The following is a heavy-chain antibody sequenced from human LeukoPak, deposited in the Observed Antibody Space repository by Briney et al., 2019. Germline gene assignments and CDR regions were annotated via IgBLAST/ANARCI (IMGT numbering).Heavy chain of an antibody. CDR1: GFTFSSYS. CDR2: IRYDGSNK. D-gene: IGHD3-16*02. Sequence: GGSLRLSCAASGFTFSSYSMNWVRQAPGKGLEWVAFIRYDGSNKYYADSVKGRFTISRDNSKNTLYLQMNSLRAEDTAVYYCATSKYYDYVWGSYRQTGWFDPWGQGTLVTVSS. CDR3: ATSKYYDYVWGSYRQTGWFDP. J-gene: IGHJ5*02. V-gene: IGHV3-30*02.